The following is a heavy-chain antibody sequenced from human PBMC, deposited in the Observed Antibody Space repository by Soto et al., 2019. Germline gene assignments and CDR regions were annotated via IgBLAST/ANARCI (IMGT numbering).Heavy chain of an antibody. J-gene: IGHJ6*02. CDR1: GFSISDYG. CDR2: ISYDGSNT. CDR3: AKGAGDRLSLGMDV. Sequence: PGGSLRLSCAASGFSISDYGMEWVRQAPGKGLEWVALISYDGSNTYYADSVKGRFTISRDNSKDTLILQMTGLRREDTAVYYCAKGAGDRLSLGMDVWGQGTTVTVSS. D-gene: IGHD1-26*01. V-gene: IGHV3-30*18.